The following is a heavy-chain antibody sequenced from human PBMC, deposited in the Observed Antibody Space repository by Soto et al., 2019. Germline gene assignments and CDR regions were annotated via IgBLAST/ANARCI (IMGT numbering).Heavy chain of an antibody. Sequence: GESLKISCKGSGYSFTSYWIGWVRQMPGKGLEWMGIIYPGDSDTRYSPSFQGQVTISADKSISTAYLQWSSLKASDTAMYYCARGGYFYYDSSGYYPPTDYLGQGTLVTVSS. J-gene: IGHJ4*02. V-gene: IGHV5-51*01. CDR3: ARGGYFYYDSSGYYPPTDY. CDR2: IYPGDSDT. CDR1: GYSFTSYW. D-gene: IGHD3-22*01.